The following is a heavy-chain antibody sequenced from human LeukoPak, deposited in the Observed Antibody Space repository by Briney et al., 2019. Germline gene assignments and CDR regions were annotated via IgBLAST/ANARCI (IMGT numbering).Heavy chain of an antibody. V-gene: IGHV4-59*08. CDR3: AQSSGTPPYYYGMDV. Sequence: PSETLSLTCTVSGGSISSYYWSWIRQPPGKGLEWIRYIYYSGSTNYNPSLKSRVTISVDTSKNQFSLKLSSVTAADTAVYYCAQSSGTPPYYYGMDVWGQGTTVTVSS. CDR2: IYYSGST. J-gene: IGHJ6*02. CDR1: GGSISSYY. D-gene: IGHD3-10*01.